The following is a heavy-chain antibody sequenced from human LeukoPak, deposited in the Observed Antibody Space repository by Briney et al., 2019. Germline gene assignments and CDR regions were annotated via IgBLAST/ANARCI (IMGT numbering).Heavy chain of an antibody. D-gene: IGHD3-9*01. J-gene: IGHJ4*02. V-gene: IGHV3-23*01. CDR3: AKWGDYDVLTGYYVPDY. Sequence: GGSLRLSCAASGFTFSNYAMSWVCQAPGKGLEWVSAILGSGGSTYYADSVKGRFTVSRDNSKSTLYLQMNSLRAEDTALYYCAKWGDYDVLTGYYVPDYWGQGTLVTVSS. CDR2: ILGSGGST. CDR1: GFTFSNYA.